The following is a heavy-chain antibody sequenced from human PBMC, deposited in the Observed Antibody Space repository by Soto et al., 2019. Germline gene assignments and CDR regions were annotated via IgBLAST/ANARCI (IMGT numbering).Heavy chain of an antibody. J-gene: IGHJ3*02. D-gene: IGHD6-19*01. CDR2: ISAYNGNT. CDR1: GYTFTSYG. V-gene: IGHV1-18*01. CDR3: ARAEMYSSGDDAFDI. Sequence: GASVKVSCKASGYTFTSYGISWVRQAHGQGLEWMGWISAYNGNTNYAQKLQGRVTMTTDTSTSTAYMELRSLRSDDTAVYYCARAEMYSSGDDAFDIWGQGTMVTVSS.